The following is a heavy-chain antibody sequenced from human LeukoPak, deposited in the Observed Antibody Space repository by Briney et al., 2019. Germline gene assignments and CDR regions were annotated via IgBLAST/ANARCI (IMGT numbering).Heavy chain of an antibody. Sequence: GESLKISCKGSGYSFPTYWIGWVRQMPGKGLEWMGIIYPGDSHTRYSPSFQDQVTISVDKSISTAYLQWSSLKASDTAMYYCAGGPYAYTSSATLGSYNWFDPWGQGSLVTVSS. D-gene: IGHD2-2*02. CDR1: GYSFPTYW. V-gene: IGHV5-51*01. J-gene: IGHJ5*02. CDR2: IYPGDSHT. CDR3: AGGPYAYTSSATLGSYNWFDP.